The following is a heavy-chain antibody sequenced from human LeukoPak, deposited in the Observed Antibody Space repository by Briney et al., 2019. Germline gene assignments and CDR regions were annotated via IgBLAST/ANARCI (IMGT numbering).Heavy chain of an antibody. CDR3: ARLTVGATYYYYYDMDV. Sequence: SETLSLTCTVAGGSISSYYWSWFRHPPGRGLEWIGYIFYSGSTNYNPSPKSRVTISVHTTKTQFSLKLSSVTAADTAGYYCARLTVGATYYYYYDMDVWGKGATVTVSS. CDR1: GGSISSYY. J-gene: IGHJ6*03. CDR2: IFYSGST. D-gene: IGHD1-26*01. V-gene: IGHV4-59*08.